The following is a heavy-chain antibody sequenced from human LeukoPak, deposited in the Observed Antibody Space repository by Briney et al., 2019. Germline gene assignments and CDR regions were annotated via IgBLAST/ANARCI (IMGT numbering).Heavy chain of an antibody. V-gene: IGHV4-59*01. CDR2: IYYSGST. CDR1: GGSISSYY. CDR3: ARDGGVGAFDI. D-gene: IGHD3-10*01. J-gene: IGHJ3*02. Sequence: PSETLSLTCTVSGGSISSYYWSWIRQPPGKGLEWIGYIYYSGSTNYNPSLKSRVTISVDTSKNQFSLKLSSVTAADTAVYYCARDGGVGAFDIWGQGTMVTVSS.